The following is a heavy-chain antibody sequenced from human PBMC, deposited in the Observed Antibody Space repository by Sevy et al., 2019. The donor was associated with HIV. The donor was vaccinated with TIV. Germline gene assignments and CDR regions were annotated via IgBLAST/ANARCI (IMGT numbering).Heavy chain of an antibody. V-gene: IGHV3-30*18. CDR3: AKDVVGGTYYIENYFYGLDV. D-gene: IGHD3-10*01. CDR2: LSLQGSNK. J-gene: IGHJ6*02. CDR1: GTNFGAFA. Sequence: GSLRLSCAVSGTNFGAFAMHWVRQAPGKGLEWVAALSLQGSNKYYADSLKGRFTVSRDNSKDTLYLQMNSLRAEDTGTYYCAKDVVGGTYYIENYFYGLDVWGRGTTVTVSS.